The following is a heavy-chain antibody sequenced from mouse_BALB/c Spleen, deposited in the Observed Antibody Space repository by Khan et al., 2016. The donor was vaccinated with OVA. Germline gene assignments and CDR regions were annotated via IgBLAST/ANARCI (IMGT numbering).Heavy chain of an antibody. V-gene: IGHV1S41*01. CDR2: IGPGSSNA. D-gene: IGHD1-1*01. CDR3: AREDYYGRSCYAMYY. J-gene: IGHJ4*01. Sequence: DLVKPGASVKLSCKASGYTFTSYWINWIKQRPGQGLEWIGRIGPGSSNAYYNDMFKDKATLTVDTSSNTAYIQLSSLSSQDSAVYFCAREDYYGRSCYAMYYRGQGTSVTVSA. CDR1: GYTFTSYW.